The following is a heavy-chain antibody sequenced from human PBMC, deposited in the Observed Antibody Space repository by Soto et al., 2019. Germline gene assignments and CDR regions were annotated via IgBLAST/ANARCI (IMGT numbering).Heavy chain of an antibody. CDR2: VFPGDSDT. Sequence: PGESLKISCKVTGYNFTNYWVAWVRQMPGKGLEWMGIVFPGDSDTRYNPSFQGQVTFSADQSTGTAFLHWTSLKAPDTATYYCARRNLYCSGVACYATNELDFWGQGANVTVSS. V-gene: IGHV5-51*01. CDR1: GYNFTNYW. D-gene: IGHD2-15*01. J-gene: IGHJ4*02. CDR3: ARRNLYCSGVACYATNELDF.